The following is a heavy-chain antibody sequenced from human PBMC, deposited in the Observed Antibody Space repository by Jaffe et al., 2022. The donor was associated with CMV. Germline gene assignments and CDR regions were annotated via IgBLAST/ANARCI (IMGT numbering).Heavy chain of an antibody. J-gene: IGHJ4*02. CDR3: AVFGVSVNEY. V-gene: IGHV1-2*02. CDR1: GYTFSGYY. D-gene: IGHD3-3*01. Sequence: QVQLVQSGAEVKKPGASVKVSCKASGYTFSGYYMHWVRQAPGQGLEWMGWMYANNGGTDYAQQFQGRVTLTRDTSINTAYMELSGLRSDDTAVYYCAVFGVSVNEYWGQGTLVTVSS. CDR2: MYANNGGT.